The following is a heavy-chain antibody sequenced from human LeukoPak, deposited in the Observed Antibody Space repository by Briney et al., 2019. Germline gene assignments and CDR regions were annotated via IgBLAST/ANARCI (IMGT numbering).Heavy chain of an antibody. CDR3: ARQYSSSWYLYYYYMDV. V-gene: IGHV3-48*01. CDR1: GFTFSSYS. CDR2: ISSSSSTI. J-gene: IGHJ6*03. D-gene: IGHD6-13*01. Sequence: GGSLRLSCAASGFTFSSYSMNWLRQARGKGREWVSYISSSSSTIYYADSVKGRFTISRDNAKNSLYLQMNRLRAEDTAVYYCARQYSSSWYLYYYYMDVWGKGTTVTVSS.